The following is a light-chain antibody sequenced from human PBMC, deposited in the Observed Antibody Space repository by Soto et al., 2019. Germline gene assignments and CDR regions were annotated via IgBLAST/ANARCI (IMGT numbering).Light chain of an antibody. Sequence: EIVLTQSPGTLSLSPGDRATLSCRASQTISSTYLAWYQQKPGQAPRLLIYAASTRATGIPDRFSGSGSGTDFTLTISRLEPEDCAVYYCQQYGSSPETFGQGTKVDIK. V-gene: IGKV3-20*01. J-gene: IGKJ1*01. CDR1: QTISSTY. CDR2: AAS. CDR3: QQYGSSPET.